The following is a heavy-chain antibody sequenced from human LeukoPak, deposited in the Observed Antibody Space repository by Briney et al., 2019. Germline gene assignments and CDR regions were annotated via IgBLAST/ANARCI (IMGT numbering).Heavy chain of an antibody. J-gene: IGHJ5*02. CDR1: GYTFTGYY. CDR2: INSNRGGT. CDR3: AREKVEGANWFDP. D-gene: IGHD2-15*01. V-gene: IGHV1-2*02. Sequence: ASVKVSCKASGYTFTGYYMHWGRQAPGQGLERMGWINSNRGGTNYAQKFQGRVTVTRDTSISTVYMELSRLRSDDTAVYYCAREKVEGANWFDPWGQGTLVTVFS.